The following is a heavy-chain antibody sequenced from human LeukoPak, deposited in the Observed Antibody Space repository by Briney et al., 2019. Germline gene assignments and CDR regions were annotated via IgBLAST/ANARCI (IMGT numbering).Heavy chain of an antibody. CDR2: IYTSGST. V-gene: IGHV4-4*07. Sequence: SETLSLTCTVSGSSISSYYWSWIRQPAGKGLEWIGRIYTSGSTDYSPSLKSRVTMSVDTSKNQFSLKLSSVTAADTAVYYCARSYIAVAVCWFDPWGQGTLVTVSS. D-gene: IGHD6-19*01. J-gene: IGHJ5*02. CDR3: ARSYIAVAVCWFDP. CDR1: GSSISSYY.